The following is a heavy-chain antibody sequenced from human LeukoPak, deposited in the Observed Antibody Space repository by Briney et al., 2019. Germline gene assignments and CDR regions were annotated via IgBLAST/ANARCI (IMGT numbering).Heavy chain of an antibody. J-gene: IGHJ4*02. D-gene: IGHD6-13*01. CDR3: ASRIAAAGTIFDY. Sequence: SETLSLTCTVSGGSISSYYWSWIRQHPGKGLEWIGYIYYSGSTYYNPSLKSRVTISVDTSKNQFSLKLSSVTAADTAVYYCASRIAAAGTIFDYWGQGTLVTVSS. CDR1: GGSISSYY. CDR2: IYYSGST. V-gene: IGHV4-59*06.